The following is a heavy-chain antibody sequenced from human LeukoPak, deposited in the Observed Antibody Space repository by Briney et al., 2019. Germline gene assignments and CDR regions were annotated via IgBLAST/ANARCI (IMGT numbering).Heavy chain of an antibody. CDR3: AKTGGDYIWVPTGY. D-gene: IGHD3-16*01. J-gene: IGHJ4*02. CDR1: GFTFDDYA. V-gene: IGHV3-23*01. Sequence: GRSLRLSCAASGFTFDDYAMHWVRQAPGRGLEWVSGISSSGGSTYFADSVKGRFTISRDNSKNTLYLQMNSLRAEDTAVYYCAKTGGDYIWVPTGYWGQGTLVTVSS. CDR2: ISSSGGST.